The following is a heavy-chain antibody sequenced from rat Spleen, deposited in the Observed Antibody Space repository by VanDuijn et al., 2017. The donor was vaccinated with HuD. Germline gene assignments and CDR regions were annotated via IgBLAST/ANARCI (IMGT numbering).Heavy chain of an antibody. J-gene: IGHJ2*01. CDR3: TRLLTLFDY. Sequence: EVQLVESGGGLVQPGGSLKLSCAASGFTFRNYGKAWVRQAPTKGLEWVATISYDGSTTYYRDSVKGRFTISRDNAKSTLYLQMDSLRSEDTATYYCTRLLTLFDYWGQGVMVTVSS. CDR2: ISYDGSTT. CDR1: GFTFRNYG. D-gene: IGHD1-1*01. V-gene: IGHV5-29*01.